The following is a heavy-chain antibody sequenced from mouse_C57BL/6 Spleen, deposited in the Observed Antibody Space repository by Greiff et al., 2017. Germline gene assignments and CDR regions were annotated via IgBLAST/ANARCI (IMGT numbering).Heavy chain of an antibody. Sequence: EVQGVESGGGLVKPGGSLKLSCAASGFTFSDYGMPWVRQAPEKGLEWVAYISSGSSTIYYADTVKGRFTISRDNAKNTLFLQVTSLRSEDTAMYYCARDWDVYYFDYWGQGTTLTVSS. V-gene: IGHV5-17*01. CDR1: GFTFSDYG. CDR2: ISSGSSTI. CDR3: ARDWDVYYFDY. J-gene: IGHJ2*01. D-gene: IGHD4-1*01.